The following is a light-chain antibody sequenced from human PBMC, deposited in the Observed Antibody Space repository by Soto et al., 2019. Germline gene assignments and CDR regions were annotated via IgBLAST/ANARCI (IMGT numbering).Light chain of an antibody. Sequence: DIQMTQSPSSLSSSVGYRFTITCLSSQSISISLNWYQLKPGEAPNLLMYGASYLKSGVPTRFSGSGSGTDFTLTISSLQPEDFATYYCQQTYTTPEITFGQGTRLEIK. CDR2: GAS. J-gene: IGKJ5*01. CDR1: QSISIS. CDR3: QQTYTTPEIT. V-gene: IGKV1-39*01.